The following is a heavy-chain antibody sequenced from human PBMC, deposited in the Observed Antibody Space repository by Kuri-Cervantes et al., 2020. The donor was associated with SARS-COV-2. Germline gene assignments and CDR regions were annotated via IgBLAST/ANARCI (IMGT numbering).Heavy chain of an antibody. CDR3: ARESGVDWGSDAFDI. CDR1: GFTFSDYY. Sequence: GESLKISCAASGFTFSDYYMSWIRQAPGKGLVWVSRFMSDGTSPSYADSVRGRFTISRDNAKNSLYLQMNSLRAEDTAVYYCARESGVDWGSDAFDIWGQGTMVTVSS. J-gene: IGHJ3*02. D-gene: IGHD7-27*01. V-gene: IGHV3-74*01. CDR2: FMSDGTSP.